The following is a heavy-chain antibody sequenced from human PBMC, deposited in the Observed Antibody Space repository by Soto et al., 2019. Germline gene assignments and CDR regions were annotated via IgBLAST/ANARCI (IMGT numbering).Heavy chain of an antibody. J-gene: IGHJ4*02. CDR2: IYYSGST. V-gene: IGHV4-31*03. D-gene: IGHD5-18*01. Sequence: TLSLTCTVSGGSISSGGYYWSWIRQHPGKGLEWIGYIYYSGSTYYNPSLKSRVTISVDTSKNQFSLKLSSVTAADTAVYYCARVDTAMVTDYWGQGILVTVSS. CDR1: GGSISSGGYY. CDR3: ARVDTAMVTDY.